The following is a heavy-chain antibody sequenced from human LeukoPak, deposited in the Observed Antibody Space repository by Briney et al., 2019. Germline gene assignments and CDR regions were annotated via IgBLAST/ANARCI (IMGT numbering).Heavy chain of an antibody. Sequence: GGSLRLSCAASGFTFSNAWMRWVRQAPGKGRAWVGRTKSKSDGGTTDHAARVKGRFTISRDDSKNTLYLQMNSLKTEDTAVYYCTTTFGKVVPAVIGYYYYMDVWGKGTTVTVSS. D-gene: IGHD2-2*02. J-gene: IGHJ6*03. CDR1: GFTFSNAW. V-gene: IGHV3-15*01. CDR2: TKSKSDGGTT. CDR3: TTTFGKVVPAVIGYYYYMDV.